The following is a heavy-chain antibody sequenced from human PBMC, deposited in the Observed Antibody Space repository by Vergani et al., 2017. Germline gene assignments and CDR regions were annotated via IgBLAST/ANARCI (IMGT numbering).Heavy chain of an antibody. D-gene: IGHD5/OR15-5a*01. V-gene: IGHV1-8*01. J-gene: IGHJ6*03. CDR1: GYTFTSYD. Sequence: QVQLVQSGAEVKKPGASVKVSCKASGYTFTSYDINWVRQATGQGLEWMGWMNPNSGNTGYAQKFQGRVTMTRNNSISTAYMELSSLRSEDTAVYYCARIYGYQLGVLYYYYMDVWGKGTTVTVSS. CDR3: ARIYGYQLGVLYYYYMDV. CDR2: MNPNSGNT.